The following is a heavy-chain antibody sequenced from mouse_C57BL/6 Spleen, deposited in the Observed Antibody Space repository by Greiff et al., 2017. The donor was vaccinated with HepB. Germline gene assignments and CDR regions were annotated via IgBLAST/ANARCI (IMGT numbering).Heavy chain of an antibody. CDR3: ARTAYYSNYDYAMDY. J-gene: IGHJ4*01. Sequence: QVQLQQPGAELVKPGASVKLSCKASGYTFTSYWMQWVKQRPGQGLEWIGEIDPSDSYTNYNQKFKGKATVTVDTSSSTAYMQLSSLTSEDSAVYYCARTAYYSNYDYAMDYWGQGTSVTVSS. CDR2: IDPSDSYT. D-gene: IGHD2-5*01. CDR1: GYTFTSYW. V-gene: IGHV1-50*01.